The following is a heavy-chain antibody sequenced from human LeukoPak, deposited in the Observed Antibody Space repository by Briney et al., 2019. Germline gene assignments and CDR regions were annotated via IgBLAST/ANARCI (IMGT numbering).Heavy chain of an antibody. CDR3: ARGGVGSIQT. D-gene: IGHD1-14*01. Sequence: SETLSLTCAVSGGPISSGGYSWSWIRQPPGKGLEWIGYIYYSGSTYYNPSLKSRVTISVDTSKNQFSLKLSSVTAADTAVYYCARGGVGSIQTWGQGTLVTVSS. CDR1: GGPISSGGYS. CDR2: IYYSGST. V-gene: IGHV4-30-4*07. J-gene: IGHJ5*02.